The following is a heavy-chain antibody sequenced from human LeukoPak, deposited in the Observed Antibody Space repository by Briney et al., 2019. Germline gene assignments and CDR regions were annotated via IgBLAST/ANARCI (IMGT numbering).Heavy chain of an antibody. D-gene: IGHD6-6*01. CDR2: INPSGGST. CDR1: GYTFTSYY. Sequence: ASVKVSCEASGYTFTSYYIHWVRQAPGQGLEWMGIINPSGGSTSYAQKFQGRVTMTRDMSTSTVYMELSSLRSEDTAVYYCARDSSSNWFDPWGQGTLVTVSS. V-gene: IGHV1-46*01. CDR3: ARDSSSNWFDP. J-gene: IGHJ5*02.